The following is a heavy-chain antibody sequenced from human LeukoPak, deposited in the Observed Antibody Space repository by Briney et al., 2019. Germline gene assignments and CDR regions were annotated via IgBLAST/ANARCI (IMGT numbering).Heavy chain of an antibody. Sequence: SETLSLTCAVYGGSFSGYYWSWIRQPPGKGLEWIGEINHSGSTNYNPSLKSRVTISVDTSKNQFSLKLSSVTAADTAVYYCARWLDTAMVRSYWYSDLWGRGTLVTVSS. V-gene: IGHV4-34*01. CDR3: ARWLDTAMVRSYWYSDL. CDR1: GGSFSGYY. J-gene: IGHJ2*01. D-gene: IGHD5-18*01. CDR2: INHSGST.